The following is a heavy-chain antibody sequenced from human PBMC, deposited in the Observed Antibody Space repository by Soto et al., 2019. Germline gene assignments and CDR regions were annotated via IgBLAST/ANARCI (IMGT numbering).Heavy chain of an antibody. CDR2: TNSDGSDT. D-gene: IGHD6-19*01. CDR3: ARDRGWSLFDY. J-gene: IGHJ4*02. V-gene: IGHV3-74*01. Sequence: PGGSLRLSCAASGFTFSTHWMYWVPQAPGKGLVWVSRTNSDGSDTSYADSVKGRFTISRDNAKNTLYLQMNSLRAEDTAVYYCARDRGWSLFDYWGQGTLVTVSS. CDR1: GFTFSTHW.